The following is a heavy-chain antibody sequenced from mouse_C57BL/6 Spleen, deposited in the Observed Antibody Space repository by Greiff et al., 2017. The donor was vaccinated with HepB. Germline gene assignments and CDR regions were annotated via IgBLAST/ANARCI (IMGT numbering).Heavy chain of an antibody. CDR3: ARSRGQLRLPFAY. Sequence: VQLQQPGAELVMPGASVKLSCKASGYTFTSYWMHWVKQRPGQGLEWIGEIDPSDSYTNYNQKFKGKSTLTVDKSSSTAYMQLSSLTSEDSAVYYCARSRGQLRLPFAYWGQGTLFTVSA. CDR1: GYTFTSYW. D-gene: IGHD3-2*02. CDR2: IDPSDSYT. V-gene: IGHV1-69*01. J-gene: IGHJ3*01.